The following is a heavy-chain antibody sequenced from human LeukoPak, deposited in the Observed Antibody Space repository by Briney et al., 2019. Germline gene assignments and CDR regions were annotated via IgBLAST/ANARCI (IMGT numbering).Heavy chain of an antibody. CDR2: ISSSGSTI. CDR1: GFTFSSYE. D-gene: IGHD3-22*01. CDR3: ARERYDSSGFDY. J-gene: IGHJ4*02. V-gene: IGHV3-48*03. Sequence: PGGSLRLSCAASGFTFSSYEMNGVRQAPGKGLEWVSYISSSGSTIYYADSVKGRFTISRDNAKNSLYLQMNSLRAEDTAVYYCARERYDSSGFDYWGQGTLVTVSS.